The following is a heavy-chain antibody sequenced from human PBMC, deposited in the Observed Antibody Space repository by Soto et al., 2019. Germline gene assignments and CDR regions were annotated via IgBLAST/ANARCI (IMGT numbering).Heavy chain of an antibody. CDR2: IYYSGST. D-gene: IGHD1-1*01. CDR1: GDSISSTTYY. V-gene: IGHV4-39*01. CDR3: ARGAYKYYYYGMDV. J-gene: IGHJ6*02. Sequence: SETLSLTCTVSGDSISSTTYYWGWIRQPPGRELEYIGSIYYSGSTYYTPSLKSRVTISVDTSKNQFSLQLSSVTAADTAVYYCARGAYKYYYYGMDVWGQGTTVTVSS.